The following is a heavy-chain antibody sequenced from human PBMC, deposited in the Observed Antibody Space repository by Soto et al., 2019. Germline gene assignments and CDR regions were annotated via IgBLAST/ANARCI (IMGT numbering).Heavy chain of an antibody. Sequence: SSETLSLTCSVSGGSISSGDYYWTWIRQPPGKGLEWIGYISYSGSTFYSPSLKRRVTISVDRSKNQFSLKLSSVTAADTAVYYCARGQAAAPAMDVWGQGTTVTVSS. D-gene: IGHD6-13*01. J-gene: IGHJ6*02. CDR1: GGSISSGDYY. CDR3: ARGQAAAPAMDV. CDR2: ISYSGST. V-gene: IGHV4-30-4*01.